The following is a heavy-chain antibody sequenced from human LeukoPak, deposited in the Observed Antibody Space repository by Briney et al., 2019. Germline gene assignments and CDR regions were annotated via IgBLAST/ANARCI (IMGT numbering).Heavy chain of an antibody. CDR3: AKDRPASHGSGSFGDY. Sequence: GGSLRLSCAASGFTFSSYGLSWVRQAPGKGLEWVSAISGGGTGTYYADSIKGRFTISRDNSRSTMYLQMDSLRVEDTAVYYCAKDRPASHGSGSFGDYWGRGTQVTVTT. CDR2: ISGGGTGT. CDR1: GFTFSSYG. V-gene: IGHV3-23*01. D-gene: IGHD3-10*01. J-gene: IGHJ4*02.